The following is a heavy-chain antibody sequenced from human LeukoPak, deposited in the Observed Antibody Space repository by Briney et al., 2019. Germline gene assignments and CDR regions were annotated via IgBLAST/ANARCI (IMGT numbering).Heavy chain of an antibody. CDR2: ISGSADNT. Sequence: QPGGSLRFSCTASGFTLSSYAMTWVRQAPGEGLEWVSTISGSADNTNYAEAVKGRFTISRDNSKNTMYLQMNSLRAEDTAVYYCAKQGFGCWGQGTLVTVSS. CDR3: AKQGFGC. CDR1: GFTLSSYA. J-gene: IGHJ4*02. V-gene: IGHV3-23*01.